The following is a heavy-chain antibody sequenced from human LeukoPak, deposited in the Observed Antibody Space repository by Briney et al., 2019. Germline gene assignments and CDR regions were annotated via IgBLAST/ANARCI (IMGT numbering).Heavy chain of an antibody. Sequence: PGGSLRLSCAASGFSFPNYAMNWVRQAPGKGLEWVSAISGSGSGTYYADTVKGRFTISRDTSKSTVYLQMSSLGVEDTAVYYCAKDRWGTTGTVPEYWGQGTLVTVSS. CDR1: GFSFPNYA. J-gene: IGHJ4*02. CDR3: AKDRWGTTGTVPEY. V-gene: IGHV3-23*01. CDR2: ISGSGSGT. D-gene: IGHD1-1*01.